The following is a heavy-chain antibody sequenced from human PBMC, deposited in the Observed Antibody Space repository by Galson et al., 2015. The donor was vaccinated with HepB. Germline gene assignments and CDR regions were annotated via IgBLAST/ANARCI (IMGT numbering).Heavy chain of an antibody. CDR3: ARHGRTSDGIAVAGAIDD. D-gene: IGHD6-19*01. J-gene: IGHJ4*02. CDR1: GYSFPSYW. Sequence: QSGAEVIKPGESLKISCRGSGYSFPSYWNGWVRQIQGKGLEWMGIIYPGDSDTRYSPSFQGQVTISADKSISTAYLQWSSLKASGTDMYYCARHGRTSDGIAVAGAIDDWGQGTLVTVSS. CDR2: IYPGDSDT. V-gene: IGHV5-51*01.